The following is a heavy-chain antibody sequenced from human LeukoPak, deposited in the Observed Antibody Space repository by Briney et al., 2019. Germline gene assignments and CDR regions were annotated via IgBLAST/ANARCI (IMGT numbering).Heavy chain of an antibody. V-gene: IGHV3-23*01. J-gene: IGHJ4*02. CDR3: AKESSGGWYFDY. Sequence: GGSLRLSCAASGFTFSSNVMIWVRQAPGKGLEWVSSIPATGGNTYYADSVKGRFTISRDNSKNSLYLRMNSLRAEDTAVYYCAKESSGGWYFDYWGQGTLVTVSS. CDR1: GFTFSSNV. D-gene: IGHD6-19*01. CDR2: IPATGGNT.